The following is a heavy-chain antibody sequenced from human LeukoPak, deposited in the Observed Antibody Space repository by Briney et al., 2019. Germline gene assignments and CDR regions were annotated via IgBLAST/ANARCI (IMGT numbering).Heavy chain of an antibody. CDR1: GGSFSGYY. J-gene: IGHJ4*02. CDR2: INHSGST. CDR3: ASVTYYDSSGYPY. Sequence: SETLSLTCAAYGGSFSGYYWSWIRQPPGKGLEWIGEINHSGSTNYNPSLKSRVTISVDTSKNQFSLKLSSVTAADTAVYYCASVTYYDSSGYPYWGQGTLVTVSS. D-gene: IGHD3-22*01. V-gene: IGHV4-34*01.